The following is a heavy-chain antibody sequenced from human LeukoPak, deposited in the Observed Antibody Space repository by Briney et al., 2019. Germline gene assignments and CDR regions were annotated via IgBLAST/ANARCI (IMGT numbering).Heavy chain of an antibody. D-gene: IGHD1-26*01. Sequence: SETLSLTCAVYGGSFSGYYWSCIRQPPGKGLEWIGEINHSGSTNYNPSLKSRLTISVDTSKNQFSLKLNSVTAADTAVYYCARDSRIGRGNYWGQGTLVTVSS. J-gene: IGHJ4*02. CDR2: INHSGST. CDR1: GGSFSGYY. V-gene: IGHV4-34*01. CDR3: ARDSRIGRGNY.